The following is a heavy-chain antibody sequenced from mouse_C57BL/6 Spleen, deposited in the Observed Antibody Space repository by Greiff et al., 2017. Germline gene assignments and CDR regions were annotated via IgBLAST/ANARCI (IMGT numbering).Heavy chain of an antibody. V-gene: IGHV3-6*01. CDR2: ISYDGSN. CDR3: ARDLSLYDGYYVRYFDY. J-gene: IGHJ2*01. D-gene: IGHD2-3*01. Sequence: DVQLQESGPGLVKPSQSLSLTCSVTGYSITSGYYWNWIRQFPGNKLEWMGYISYDGSNNYNPSLKNRISITRDTSKNQFFLKLNSVTTEDTATYYCARDLSLYDGYYVRYFDYWGQGTTLTVSS. CDR1: GYSITSGYY.